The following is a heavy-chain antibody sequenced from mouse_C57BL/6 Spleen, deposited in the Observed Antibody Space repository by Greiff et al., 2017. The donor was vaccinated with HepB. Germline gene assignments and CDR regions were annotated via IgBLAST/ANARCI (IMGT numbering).Heavy chain of an antibody. Sequence: QVQLQQPGAELVKPGASVKLSCKASGYTFTSYWMHWVKQRPGQGLEWIGMIHPNSGSTNYNEKFKSKATLTVDKSSSTAYMQLSSLTSEDSAVYYCARYGDYDEAMDYWGQGTSVTVSS. CDR3: ARYGDYDEAMDY. D-gene: IGHD2-4*01. CDR1: GYTFTSYW. CDR2: IHPNSGST. V-gene: IGHV1-64*01. J-gene: IGHJ4*01.